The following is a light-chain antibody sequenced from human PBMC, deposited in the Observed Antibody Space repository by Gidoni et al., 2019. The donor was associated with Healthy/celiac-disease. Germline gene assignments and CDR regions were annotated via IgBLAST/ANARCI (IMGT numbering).Light chain of an antibody. CDR1: QSVSSY. Sequence: EIVLTQSPATLSLSPGERATLSCRASQSVSSYLAWYQQKPGQAPRLLIYDASNRATGIPARFSGSGSGTDFTLTISSLEPEDFAVYYCQQRSGFGPXTKVDIK. CDR2: DAS. J-gene: IGKJ3*01. CDR3: QQRSG. V-gene: IGKV3-11*01.